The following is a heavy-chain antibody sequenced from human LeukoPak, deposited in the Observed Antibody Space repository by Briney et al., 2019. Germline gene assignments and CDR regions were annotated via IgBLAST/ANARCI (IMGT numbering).Heavy chain of an antibody. CDR3: AIIGCSSTSCPDY. J-gene: IGHJ4*02. CDR1: GGTFSSYA. CDR2: IIPIFGTA. D-gene: IGHD2-2*01. Sequence: SVKLSCKASGGTFSSYAISWVRQAPGQGLEWMGGIIPIFGTANYAQKFQGRVTITADESTSTAYMELSSLRSEDTAVYYCAIIGCSSTSCPDYWGQGTLVTVSS. V-gene: IGHV1-69*13.